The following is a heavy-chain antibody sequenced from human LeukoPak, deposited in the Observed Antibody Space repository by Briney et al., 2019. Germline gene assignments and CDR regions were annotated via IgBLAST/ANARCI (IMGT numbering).Heavy chain of an antibody. V-gene: IGHV4-34*01. CDR1: GGSFSGYY. CDR3: ARGPWGYYDSSGYYGTKYFQH. J-gene: IGHJ1*01. D-gene: IGHD3-22*01. CDR2: INHSGST. Sequence: PSETLSLTCAVYGGSFSGYYWSWIRQPPGKGLEWIGEINHSGSTNYNPSLKSRVTISVDTSKNQFSLKLSSVTAADTAVYYCARGPWGYYDSSGYYGTKYFQHWGQGTLFTVSS.